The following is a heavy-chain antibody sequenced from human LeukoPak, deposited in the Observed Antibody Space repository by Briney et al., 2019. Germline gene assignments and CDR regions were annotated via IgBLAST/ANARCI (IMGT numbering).Heavy chain of an antibody. CDR2: ISGSGGST. Sequence: GSLRLSCAASRFTFSSYAMSWVRQAPGKGLEWVSAISGSGGSTYYADSVKGRFTISRDNSKNTLYLQMNSLRAEDTAVYYCATAIERVSYYDSSGYQFDYWGQGTLVTVSS. CDR3: ATAIERVSYYDSSGYQFDY. CDR1: RFTFSSYA. J-gene: IGHJ4*02. V-gene: IGHV3-23*01. D-gene: IGHD3-22*01.